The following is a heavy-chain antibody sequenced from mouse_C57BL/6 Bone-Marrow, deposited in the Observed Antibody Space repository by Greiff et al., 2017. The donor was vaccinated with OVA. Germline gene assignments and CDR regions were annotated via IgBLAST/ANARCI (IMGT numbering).Heavy chain of an antibody. CDR1: GFTFSDYY. V-gene: IGHV5-12*01. Sequence: EVQLVESGGGLVQPGGSLKLSCAASGFTFSDYYMYWVRQTPEKRLEWVAYISNGGGSTYYPDTVKGRFTISRDNAKNTLYLQMSRLKSEDTAMYYCARPYYYGSSYYAMDYWGQGTSVTVSS. J-gene: IGHJ4*01. D-gene: IGHD1-1*01. CDR3: ARPYYYGSSYYAMDY. CDR2: ISNGGGST.